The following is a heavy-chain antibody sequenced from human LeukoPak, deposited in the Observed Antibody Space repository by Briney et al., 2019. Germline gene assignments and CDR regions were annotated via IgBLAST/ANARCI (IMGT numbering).Heavy chain of an antibody. J-gene: IGHJ4*02. D-gene: IGHD3-22*01. V-gene: IGHV3-7*01. CDR1: GFTFSSYW. Sequence: PGRSLRLSCAASGFTFSSYWMTWVRQAPGKGLEWVANINPDGSDKKYVDSVEGRFSISRDNAKNSLFLQMDSLRAEDTAVYYCARYKYYGSSGHLYWGQGTLVTVSS. CDR2: INPDGSDK. CDR3: ARYKYYGSSGHLY.